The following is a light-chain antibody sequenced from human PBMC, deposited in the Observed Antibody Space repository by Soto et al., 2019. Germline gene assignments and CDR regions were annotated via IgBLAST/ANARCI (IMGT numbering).Light chain of an antibody. Sequence: SYELTQLPSVSVSPGQTARITCSGDVLSDQYGYWYQQKPGQAPVLVMYKDSERPSGIPERFSGSSSGTTVTLTISGVQAEDEADYYCQSADSSGTYLYVFGTGTKLTVL. CDR1: VLSDQY. CDR3: QSADSSGTYLYV. CDR2: KDS. V-gene: IGLV3-25*03. J-gene: IGLJ1*01.